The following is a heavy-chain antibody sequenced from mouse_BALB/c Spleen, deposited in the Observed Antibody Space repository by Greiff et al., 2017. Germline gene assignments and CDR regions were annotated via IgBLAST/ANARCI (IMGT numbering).Heavy chain of an antibody. CDR3: ARLYYDYDWFAY. Sequence: EVKVEESGPGLVKPSQSLSLTCTVTGYSITSDYAWNWIRQFPGNKLEWMGYISYSGSTSYNPSLKSRISITRDTAKNQFFLQLNSVTTEDTATYYCARLYYDYDWFAYWGQGTLVTVSA. J-gene: IGHJ3*01. CDR2: ISYSGST. CDR1: GYSITSDYA. V-gene: IGHV3-2*02. D-gene: IGHD2-4*01.